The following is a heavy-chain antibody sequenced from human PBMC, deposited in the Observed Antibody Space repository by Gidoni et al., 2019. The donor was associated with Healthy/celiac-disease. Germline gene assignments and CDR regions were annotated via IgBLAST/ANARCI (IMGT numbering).Heavy chain of an antibody. Sequence: DVQLVESGGVVVQPGGSLRLSCAASGFTFDDSTMHWVRQAPGKGLEWVSLISWDGGSTYYADSVKGRFTISRDNSKNSLYLQMNSLRTEDTALYYCAKDYFDSDTAMAAWGQGTTVTVSS. V-gene: IGHV3-43*01. J-gene: IGHJ6*02. CDR1: GFTFDDST. CDR3: AKDYFDSDTAMAA. CDR2: ISWDGGST. D-gene: IGHD5-18*01.